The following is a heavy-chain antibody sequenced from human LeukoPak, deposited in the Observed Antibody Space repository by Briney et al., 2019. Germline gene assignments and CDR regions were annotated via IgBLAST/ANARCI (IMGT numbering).Heavy chain of an antibody. V-gene: IGHV2-5*01. D-gene: IGHD3-22*01. J-gene: IGHJ4*02. CDR2: IYWNDDK. CDR1: GISLSTSGVG. Sequence: SGPTLVKPTQTLTLTCTFSGISLSTSGVGVGWIRQPPGKALEWLALIYWNDDKRYSPSLKSRLTITKDTSKNQVALTMTNMDPVDTATYYCAHRPGGSGYYYGHSYYFDYWGQGTLVTVSS. CDR3: AHRPGGSGYYYGHSYYFDY.